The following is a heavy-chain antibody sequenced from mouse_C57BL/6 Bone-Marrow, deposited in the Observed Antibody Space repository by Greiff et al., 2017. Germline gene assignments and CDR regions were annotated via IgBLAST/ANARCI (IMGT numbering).Heavy chain of an antibody. V-gene: IGHV3-6*01. CDR1: GYSITSGYY. CDR2: ISYDGSN. D-gene: IGHD2-3*01. J-gene: IGHJ3*01. CDR3: AIDLDGYYGAY. Sequence: EVKLQESGPGLVKPSQSLSLTCSVTGYSITSGYYWNWIRQFPGNKLEWMGYISYDGSNNYNPSLKNRISITRDTSKNQYFLKLNSVTTEDTATYYCAIDLDGYYGAYWGQGTLVTVSA.